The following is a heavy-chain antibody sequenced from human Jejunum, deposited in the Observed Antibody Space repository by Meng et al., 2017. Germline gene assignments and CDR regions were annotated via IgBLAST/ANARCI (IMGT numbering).Heavy chain of an antibody. D-gene: IGHD3-10*01. CDR1: GFTFRDFD. CDR3: ARGREARGSFDQ. CDR2: ISISASVQ. Sequence: GGSLRLSCAASGFTFRDFDFNWVRQAPGKGLEWVAHISISASVQYYAPSVKGRFTISRDYAENSVYLQMNSLRAEDTAVYYCARGREARGSFDQWGQATLATVSS. V-gene: IGHV3-48*03. J-gene: IGHJ4*02.